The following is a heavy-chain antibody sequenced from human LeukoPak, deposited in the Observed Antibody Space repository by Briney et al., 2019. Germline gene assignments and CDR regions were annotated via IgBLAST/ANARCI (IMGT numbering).Heavy chain of an antibody. CDR3: ARHETYYYGSGSYRNWFDP. D-gene: IGHD3-10*01. CDR1: RGSISSGDHY. J-gene: IGHJ5*02. V-gene: IGHV4-30-4*08. Sequence: PSETLSLTCTVSRGSISSGDHYWSWIRQPPGKGLEWIGYIYYSGSTYYNPSLKSRVTISVETSKNQFSLKLSSVTAADTAVYYCARHETYYYGSGSYRNWFDPWGQGTLVTVSS. CDR2: IYYSGST.